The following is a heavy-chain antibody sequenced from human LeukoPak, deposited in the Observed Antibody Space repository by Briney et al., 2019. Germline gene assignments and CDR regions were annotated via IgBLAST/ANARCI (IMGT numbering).Heavy chain of an antibody. CDR1: GYTFTSYY. Sequence: ASVTVSCKASGYTFTSYYMHWVRQAPGQGLEWMGIINPSGGSTSYAQKFQGRVTMIRDTSTSTVYMELSSLRSEDTAVYYCAAEALLISVGGIVVWHDYWGQGTLVIVSS. V-gene: IGHV1-46*01. CDR2: INPSGGST. J-gene: IGHJ4*02. CDR3: AAEALLISVGGIVVWHDY. D-gene: IGHD3-16*01.